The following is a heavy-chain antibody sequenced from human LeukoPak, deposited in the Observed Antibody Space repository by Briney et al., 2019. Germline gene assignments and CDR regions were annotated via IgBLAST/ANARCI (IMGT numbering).Heavy chain of an antibody. CDR2: ISSSGSTI. CDR1: GFTFSDYY. D-gene: IGHD2-2*01. Sequence: GGSLRLSCAASGFTFSDYYMSWIRQAPGKGLEWVSYISSSGSTIYYADSVKGRFTISRDNAKNSLYLQMNSLRDEDTAVYYCARGGYCSSTSCPDDVFDIWGQGTMVTVSS. J-gene: IGHJ3*02. V-gene: IGHV3-11*04. CDR3: ARGGYCSSTSCPDDVFDI.